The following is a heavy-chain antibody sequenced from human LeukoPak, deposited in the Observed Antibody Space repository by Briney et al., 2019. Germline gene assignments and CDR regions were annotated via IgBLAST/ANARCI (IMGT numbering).Heavy chain of an antibody. CDR1: GFTFSSYS. CDR2: ISSSSSYI. D-gene: IGHD5-18*01. CDR3: ARVVDTPMVLYGAFDI. Sequence: GGSLRLSCAASGFTFSSYSMNWVRQAPGKGLEWVSFISSSSSYIHYADSVKGRFTISRDNAKNSLYLQMNSLRAEGTAVYYCARVVDTPMVLYGAFDIWGQGTMVTVSS. V-gene: IGHV3-21*01. J-gene: IGHJ3*02.